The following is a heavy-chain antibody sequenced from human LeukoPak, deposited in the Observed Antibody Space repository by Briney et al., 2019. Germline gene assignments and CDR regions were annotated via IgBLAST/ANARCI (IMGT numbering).Heavy chain of an antibody. V-gene: IGHV1-2*02. J-gene: IGHJ4*02. Sequence: ASVKVSCKASGYTFTSYGISWVRQAPGQGLEWMGWINPSSGGTNYAQKFQGRVTMTRDTSISTAYMELSRLRSDDTAVYYCARVNIGYVDYWGQGTLVTVSS. CDR3: ARVNIGYVDY. CDR2: INPSSGGT. CDR1: GYTFTSYG. D-gene: IGHD2/OR15-2a*01.